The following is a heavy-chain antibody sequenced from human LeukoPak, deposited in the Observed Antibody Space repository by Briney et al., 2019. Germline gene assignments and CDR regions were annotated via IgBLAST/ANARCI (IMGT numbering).Heavy chain of an antibody. CDR2: ISSSSSYI. Sequence: GGSLRLSCAASGFTFSSYSMNWVRQAPGKGLEWVSSISSSSSYIYYADSVKGRFTISRDNAKNSLYLRMNSLRAEDTAVYYCARDYLTAGAFDIWGQGTMVTVSS. D-gene: IGHD2-21*02. V-gene: IGHV3-21*01. J-gene: IGHJ3*02. CDR3: ARDYLTAGAFDI. CDR1: GFTFSSYS.